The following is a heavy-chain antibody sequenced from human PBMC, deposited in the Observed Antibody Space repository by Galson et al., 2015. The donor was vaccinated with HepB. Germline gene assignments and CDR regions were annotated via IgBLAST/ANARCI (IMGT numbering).Heavy chain of an antibody. CDR2: INPNSGGT. J-gene: IGHJ3*02. CDR1: GYTFTSYA. CDR3: ARLVIVVVPAASDDAFDI. V-gene: IGHV1-2*02. D-gene: IGHD2-2*01. Sequence: SVKVSCKASGYTFTSYAMHWVRQAPGQRLEWMGWINPNSGGTNYAQKFQGRVTMTRDTSISTAYMELSRLRSDDTAVYYCARLVIVVVPAASDDAFDIWGQGTMVTVSS.